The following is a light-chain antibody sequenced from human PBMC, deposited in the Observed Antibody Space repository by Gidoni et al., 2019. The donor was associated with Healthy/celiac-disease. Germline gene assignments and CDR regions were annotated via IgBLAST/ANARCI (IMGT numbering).Light chain of an antibody. J-gene: IGKJ3*01. Sequence: ELVLTQSPATLCLSPGERATLSCRASQSVSSYLAWYQQKPGQAPRLLIYDASNRATGIPARFSGSGSGTDFTLTISSLEPEDFAVYYCQQRSNWPTFGPGTKVDIK. CDR2: DAS. V-gene: IGKV3-11*01. CDR1: QSVSSY. CDR3: QQRSNWPT.